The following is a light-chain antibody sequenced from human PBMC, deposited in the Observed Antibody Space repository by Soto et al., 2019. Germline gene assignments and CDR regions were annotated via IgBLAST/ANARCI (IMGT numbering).Light chain of an antibody. J-gene: IGKJ5*01. CDR1: QSVSGNY. CDR2: DAS. V-gene: IGKV3-20*01. Sequence: VMIPSAGRPDFLPGEASTLSCMASQSVSGNYLAWYQQKPGQSPRLVIYDASSRATGIPDRFSGSGSGTDFTLTISRLEPEDFAVYYCQQYGSSPRTFGQGTRLEIK. CDR3: QQYGSSPRT.